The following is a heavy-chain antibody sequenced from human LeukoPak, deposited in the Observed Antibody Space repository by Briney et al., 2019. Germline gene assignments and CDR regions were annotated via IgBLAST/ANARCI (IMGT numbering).Heavy chain of an antibody. CDR2: ISSSSSYI. J-gene: IGHJ4*02. D-gene: IGHD6-13*01. V-gene: IGHV3-21*01. CDR1: GFTFSSYS. CDR3: ARDLSSSWQSFDY. Sequence: GGSLRLSCAASGFTFSSYSMNWVRQAPGKGLEWVSSISSSSSYIYYADSVKGRFTISRDNAKNSLYLQMNSLRAEDTAVYYCARDLSSSWQSFDYRGQGTLVTVSS.